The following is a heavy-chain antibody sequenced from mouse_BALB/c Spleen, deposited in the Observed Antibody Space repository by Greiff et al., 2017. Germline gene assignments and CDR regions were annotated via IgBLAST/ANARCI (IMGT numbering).Heavy chain of an antibody. CDR1: GFTFSSFG. J-gene: IGHJ4*01. V-gene: IGHV5-17*02. CDR3: ARSITTATWGDAMDY. Sequence: EVQRVESGGGLVQPGGSRKLSCAASGFTFSSFGMHWVRQAPEKGLEWVAYISSGSSTIYYAETVKGRFTISRDNPKNTLFLQMTSRRSEDTAMYYGARSITTATWGDAMDYWGQGTSGTVSS. CDR2: ISSGSSTI. D-gene: IGHD1-2*01.